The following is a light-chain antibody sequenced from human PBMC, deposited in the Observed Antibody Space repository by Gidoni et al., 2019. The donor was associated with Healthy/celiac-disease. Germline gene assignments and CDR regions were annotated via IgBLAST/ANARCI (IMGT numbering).Light chain of an antibody. J-gene: IGLJ7*01. CDR2: DVS. CDR3: CSYAGSYPV. CDR1: SSYVGGYNY. Sequence: SALTQPRSVSGSPGQAVTISCTGTSSYVGGYNYVSWYQQHPGKAPKLMIYDVSKRPSGVPDRFSGSKSGNTASLTISGLQAEDESDYYCCSYAGSYPVFGGGTQLTVL. V-gene: IGLV2-11*01.